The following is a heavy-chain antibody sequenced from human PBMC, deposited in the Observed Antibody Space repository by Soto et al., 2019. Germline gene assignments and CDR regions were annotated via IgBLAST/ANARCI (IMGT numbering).Heavy chain of an antibody. V-gene: IGHV4-30-4*01. CDR3: ARVLGYCSGGSCYSVRFDP. CDR2: IYYSGST. Sequence: LSLTCTVSGGSISSGDYYWSWIRQPPGKGLEWIGYIYYSGSTYYNPSLKSRVTISVDTSKNQFSLKLSSVTAADTAVYYCARVLGYCSGGSCYSVRFDPWGQGTLVTVST. D-gene: IGHD2-15*01. CDR1: GGSISSGDYY. J-gene: IGHJ5*02.